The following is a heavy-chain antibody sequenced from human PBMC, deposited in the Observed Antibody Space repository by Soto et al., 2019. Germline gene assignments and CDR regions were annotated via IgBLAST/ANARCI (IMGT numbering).Heavy chain of an antibody. J-gene: IGHJ6*03. V-gene: IGHV3-23*01. Sequence: EVQLLESGGGLVQPGGSLRLSCAASGFTFSSYAMSWVRQAPGKGLEWVSAISGSGGSTYYADSVKGRFTISRDNSKNTLYLQMNSLRAEDTAVYYCATGFWSAVRYYYYMDVWGKGTTVTVSS. D-gene: IGHD3-3*01. CDR2: ISGSGGST. CDR3: ATGFWSAVRYYYYMDV. CDR1: GFTFSSYA.